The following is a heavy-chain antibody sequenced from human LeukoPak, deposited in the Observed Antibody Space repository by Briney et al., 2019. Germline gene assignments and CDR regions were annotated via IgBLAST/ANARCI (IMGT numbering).Heavy chain of an antibody. CDR3: ARGSGSYPYYFDY. D-gene: IGHD1-26*01. J-gene: IGHJ4*02. CDR1: GGSISSYY. Sequence: SETLSLTCTVSGGSISSYYWSWIRQPPGKGLEWIGYIFYSGSTNYNPSLKSRVTISVDTSKNQFSLKVSSVTAADTAVYYCARGSGSYPYYFDYWGQGTLVTVSS. V-gene: IGHV4-59*01. CDR2: IFYSGST.